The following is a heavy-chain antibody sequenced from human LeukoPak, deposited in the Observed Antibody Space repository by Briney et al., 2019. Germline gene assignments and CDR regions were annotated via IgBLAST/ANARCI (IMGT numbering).Heavy chain of an antibody. CDR1: GGSISSYY. Sequence: SETLSLTCTVSGGSISSYYWSWIRQPPGKGLEWIGYIYYSGTTNYNPSLKSRVTISVDTSKNQFSLKLSSVTAADTPVYYCARGVYIAAAQYGYWGQGTLVTVSS. CDR3: ARGVYIAAAQYGY. V-gene: IGHV4-59*01. D-gene: IGHD6-13*01. CDR2: IYYSGTT. J-gene: IGHJ4*02.